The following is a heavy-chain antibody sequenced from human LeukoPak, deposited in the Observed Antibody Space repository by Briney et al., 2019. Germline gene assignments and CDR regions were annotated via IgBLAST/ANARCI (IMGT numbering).Heavy chain of an antibody. CDR1: GGSFSGYY. CDR3: AREAGIAVASFDY. V-gene: IGHV4-34*01. J-gene: IGHJ4*02. Sequence: SETLSLTCAVYGGSFSGYYWSWIRQPPGKGLEWIGEINHSGSTNYNPSLKSRVTISVDTSKNQFSLKLSSVTAADTAVYYCAREAGIAVASFDYWGQGTLVTVSS. CDR2: INHSGST. D-gene: IGHD6-19*01.